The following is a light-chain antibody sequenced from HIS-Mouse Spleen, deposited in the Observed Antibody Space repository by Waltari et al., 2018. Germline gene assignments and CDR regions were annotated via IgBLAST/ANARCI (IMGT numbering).Light chain of an antibody. V-gene: IGLV2-11*01. CDR1: SSDVGGYNY. CDR3: CSYAGSYTGV. CDR2: DVS. Sequence: QSALTQPRSVSGSPGQSVTISCPGTSSDVGGYNYVYWYQQHPGKAPKLMIYDVSKRPSGVPDRFSGSKSGNTASLTISGLQAEDEADYYCCSYAGSYTGVFGTGTKVTVL. J-gene: IGLJ1*01.